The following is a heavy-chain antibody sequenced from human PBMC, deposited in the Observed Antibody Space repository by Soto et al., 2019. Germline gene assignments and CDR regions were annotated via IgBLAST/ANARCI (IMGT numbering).Heavy chain of an antibody. CDR2: INPNSGGT. CDR1: GYTFTGYY. V-gene: IGHV1-2*04. CDR3: ARDVGRSYYYDSSGYYAYYYYGMDV. D-gene: IGHD3-22*01. Sequence: ASVKVSCKASGYTFTGYYMHWVRQAPGQGLEWMGWINPNSGGTNYAQKFQGWVTMTRDTSISTAYMELSRLRSDDTAVYYCARDVGRSYYYDSSGYYAYYYYGMDVWGQGTTVTVSS. J-gene: IGHJ6*02.